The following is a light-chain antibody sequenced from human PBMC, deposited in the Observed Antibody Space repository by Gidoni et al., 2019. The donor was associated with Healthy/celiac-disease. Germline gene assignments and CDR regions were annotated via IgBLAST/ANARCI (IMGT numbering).Light chain of an antibody. CDR2: DAF. V-gene: IGKV3-11*01. J-gene: IGKJ1*01. CDR3: QQRSTWA. Sequence: QSPTPLSLAPGERATLSCRARPSVSSFLTWYQPKPCPAPRLLLHDAFNRATGIPARFRGRGSGTDFTLTISSLEPEDFAVYYCQQRSTWAFGQGTKVEIK. CDR1: PSVSSF.